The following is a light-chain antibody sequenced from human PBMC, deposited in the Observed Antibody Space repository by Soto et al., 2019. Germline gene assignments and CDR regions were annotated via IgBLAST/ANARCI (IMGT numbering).Light chain of an antibody. J-gene: IGLJ2*01. Sequence: QSVLTQPACVSGSPGQSITISCTGTSSDVGGYDYVSWYQQHPGKAPKLMIYDVSNRPSGVSNRFSGSKSGNTASLTISGLQAEDEADYYCSSYTSSNTLVVFGGGTKLTVL. V-gene: IGLV2-14*03. CDR1: SSDVGGYDY. CDR2: DVS. CDR3: SSYTSSNTLVV.